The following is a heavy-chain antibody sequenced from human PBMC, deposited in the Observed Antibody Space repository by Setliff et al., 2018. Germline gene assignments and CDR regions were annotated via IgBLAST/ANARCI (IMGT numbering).Heavy chain of an antibody. CDR1: GGSISSSSYY. Sequence: SETLSLTCTVSGGSISSSSYYWGWIRQPPGKGLEWIGNIYHNGITYYNPSLRSRVTISVDTSKNQFSLKLSSVTAADTAVYYCTRGPDGYTYQGAFDIWGQGTMGT. J-gene: IGHJ3*02. V-gene: IGHV4-39*01. CDR2: IYHNGIT. CDR3: TRGPDGYTYQGAFDI. D-gene: IGHD5-12*01.